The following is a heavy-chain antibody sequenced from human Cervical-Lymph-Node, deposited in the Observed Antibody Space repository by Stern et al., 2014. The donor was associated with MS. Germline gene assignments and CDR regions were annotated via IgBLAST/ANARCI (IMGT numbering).Heavy chain of an antibody. Sequence: VHLVESGAEVKKPGSSVKVSCKASGGTFSTYAINWVRQASGPGLEWMGGIIHIIGTANYARNFQGKVTIIADESKKTVYMEVSSLRSEDTAVYYCARDQRHLNSGSFAFDIWGQGTMVLVSS. CDR1: GGTFSTYA. J-gene: IGHJ3*02. V-gene: IGHV1-69*01. D-gene: IGHD3-10*01. CDR3: ARDQRHLNSGSFAFDI. CDR2: IIHIIGTA.